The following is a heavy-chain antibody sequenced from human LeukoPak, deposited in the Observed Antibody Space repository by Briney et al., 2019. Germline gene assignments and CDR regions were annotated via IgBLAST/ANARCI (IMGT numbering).Heavy chain of an antibody. CDR1: GFSFRRYA. CDR2: ISGPGPST. D-gene: IGHD5-24*01. CDR3: AKEEMPHAFDL. J-gene: IGHJ3*01. Sequence: GGSLRLSCAASGFSFRRYAMNWVRQAPGRGLEWVAVISGPGPSTVYADSVKGRFTISRDNSKNTLFLQLDSLRVEDTPIYYCAKEEMPHAFDLWGQGTMVTVSS. V-gene: IGHV3-23*01.